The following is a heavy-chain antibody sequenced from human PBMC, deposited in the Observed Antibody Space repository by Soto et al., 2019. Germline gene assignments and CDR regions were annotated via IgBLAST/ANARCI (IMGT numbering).Heavy chain of an antibody. D-gene: IGHD3-3*01. Sequence: AASVKVSCKASGYTFTSYGISWVRQAPGQGLEWMGWISAYNGNTNYAQKLQGRVTMTTDTSTSTAYMELRSLRSDDTAVYYCARDESSYYDFWSPLSYFDYWGQGTLVTVSS. J-gene: IGHJ4*02. CDR1: GYTFTSYG. V-gene: IGHV1-18*01. CDR3: ARDESSYYDFWSPLSYFDY. CDR2: ISAYNGNT.